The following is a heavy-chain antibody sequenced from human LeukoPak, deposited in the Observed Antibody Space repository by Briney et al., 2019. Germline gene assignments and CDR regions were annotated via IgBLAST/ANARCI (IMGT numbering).Heavy chain of an antibody. CDR1: GYSISSGYY. CDR3: AREGGGSYSLGPQGSV. J-gene: IGHJ4*01. Sequence: SETLSLTCTVSGYSISSGYYWGWIRQPPGKGLEWIGSIYHSGSTYYNPSLKSRVTISVDTSKNQFSLKLSSVTAADTAVYYCAREGGGSYSLGPQGSVWGQEPWSPSPQ. CDR2: IYHSGST. V-gene: IGHV4-38-2*02. D-gene: IGHD1-26*01.